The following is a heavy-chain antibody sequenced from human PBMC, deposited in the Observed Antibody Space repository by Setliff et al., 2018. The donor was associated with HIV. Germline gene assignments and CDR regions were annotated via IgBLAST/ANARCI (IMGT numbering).Heavy chain of an antibody. CDR3: ARGFSSSWYYYHMDV. J-gene: IGHJ6*03. CDR1: RFTFSNFA. CDR2: ITYDGSRT. V-gene: IGHV3-30*07. D-gene: IGHD6-13*01. Sequence: GGSLRLSCVASRFTFSNFAMHWVRQAPGKGLEWVSVITYDGSRTYYVDSVKGRFTISRDNSKNTLYLQMNSLRAEDTAVYYCARGFSSSWYYYHMDVWGKGTTVTVSS.